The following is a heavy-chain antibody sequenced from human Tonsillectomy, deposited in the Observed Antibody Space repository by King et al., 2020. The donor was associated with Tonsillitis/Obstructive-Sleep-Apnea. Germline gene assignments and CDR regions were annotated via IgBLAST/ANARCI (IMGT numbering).Heavy chain of an antibody. V-gene: IGHV4-34*01. CDR2: INHSGST. CDR1: GGSFSGYY. Sequence: VQLQQWGAGLLKPSETLSLTCAVYGGSFSGYYWSWIRQPPGKGLEWIGEINHSGSTNYNPSLKSRVTISVDTSKNQFSLKLSSVTAADTAVYYCARYSSSEPGLTTVPSWFDPWGQGTLVTVSS. CDR3: ARYSSSEPGLTTVPSWFDP. J-gene: IGHJ5*02. D-gene: IGHD4-17*01.